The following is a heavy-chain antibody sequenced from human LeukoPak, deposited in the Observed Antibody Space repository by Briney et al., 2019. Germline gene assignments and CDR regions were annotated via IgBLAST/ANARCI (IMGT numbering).Heavy chain of an antibody. J-gene: IGHJ6*02. Sequence: ASVTVSCKGSDYTFTSYGISWVRQAPGQGLEWMGWISAYNGNTNYAQKLQGRVTMSTDTSTSTAYMELRSLRSDDTAVYYCARDPPRYCSSTSCYFKAPMDVWGQGTTVTVSS. D-gene: IGHD2-2*01. V-gene: IGHV1-18*01. CDR3: ARDPPRYCSSTSCYFKAPMDV. CDR2: ISAYNGNT. CDR1: DYTFTSYG.